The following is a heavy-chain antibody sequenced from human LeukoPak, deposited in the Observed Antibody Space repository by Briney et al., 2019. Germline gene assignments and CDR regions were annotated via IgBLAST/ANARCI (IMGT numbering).Heavy chain of an antibody. Sequence: SETLSLTCAVYGGSFSGYHWSWIRQPPGKGLEWIGEINHSGSTNYNPSLKSRVTISVDTSKNQFSLKLSSVTAADTAVYYCARKGYISYYYDSSGYLDYWGQGTLVTVSS. CDR3: ARKGYISYYYDSSGYLDY. CDR1: GGSFSGYH. D-gene: IGHD3-22*01. V-gene: IGHV4-34*01. J-gene: IGHJ4*02. CDR2: INHSGST.